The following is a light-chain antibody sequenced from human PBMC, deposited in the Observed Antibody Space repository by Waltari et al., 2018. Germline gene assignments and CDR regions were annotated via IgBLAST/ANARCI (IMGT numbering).Light chain of an antibody. CDR1: SSDIGTYNR. J-gene: IGLJ1*01. Sequence: QSALTQPPSVSGSPRQSVTISCTGTSSDIGTYNRVSWYQQTPGTAPKLMIYDVSNRPPGGPVRFSASKTGNTAPLTISALQAEDEADYYCCSLTPNLTYVYGTGTKVTVL. CDR3: CSLTPNLTYV. V-gene: IGLV2-18*02. CDR2: DVS.